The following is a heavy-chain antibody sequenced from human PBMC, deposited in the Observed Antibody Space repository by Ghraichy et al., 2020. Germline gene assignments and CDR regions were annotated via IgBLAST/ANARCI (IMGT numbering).Heavy chain of an antibody. Sequence: ASVKVSCKVSGYTLTELSMHWVRQAPGKGLEWMGGFDPEDGETIYAQKFQGRVTMTEDTSTDTAYMELSSLRSEDTAVYYCATDHYYGSGSPFPPGGSWGQGTLVTVSS. V-gene: IGHV1-24*01. CDR3: ATDHYYGSGSPFPPGGS. CDR1: GYTLTELS. J-gene: IGHJ4*02. CDR2: FDPEDGET. D-gene: IGHD3-10*01.